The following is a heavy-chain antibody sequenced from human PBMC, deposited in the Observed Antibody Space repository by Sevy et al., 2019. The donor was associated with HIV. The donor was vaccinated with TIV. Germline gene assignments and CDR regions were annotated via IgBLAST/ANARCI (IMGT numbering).Heavy chain of an antibody. D-gene: IGHD3-10*01. CDR2: IIPIFGTA. J-gene: IGHJ6*02. CDR3: ARSGCYGSGSYAYYYYYGMDV. Sequence: ASVKVSCKASGGTFSSYAISWVRQAPGQGLEWMGGIIPIFGTANYAQKFQGRVTITADESTGTAYMEVSSLRSEDTAVDYWARSGCYGSGSYAYYYYYGMDVWGQGTTVTVSS. V-gene: IGHV1-69*13. CDR1: GGTFSSYA.